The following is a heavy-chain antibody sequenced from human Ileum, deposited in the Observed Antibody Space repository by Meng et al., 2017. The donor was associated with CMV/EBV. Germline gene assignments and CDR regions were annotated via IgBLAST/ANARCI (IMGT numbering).Heavy chain of an antibody. CDR3: AREGLMGAFDF. Sequence: LSCEASGFICSDYYMSWIRQAPGKGLEWLSYISSSGSTMYFADSVKGRFTMSRDNAKNLLYLQMNSLRGEDTAVYYCAREGLMGAFDFWGQGALVTVSS. CDR2: ISSSGSTM. J-gene: IGHJ4*02. V-gene: IGHV3-11*01. CDR1: GFICSDYY. D-gene: IGHD3-16*01.